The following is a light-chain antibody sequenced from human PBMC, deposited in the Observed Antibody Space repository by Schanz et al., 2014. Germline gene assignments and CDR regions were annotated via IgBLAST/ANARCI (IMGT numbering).Light chain of an antibody. J-gene: IGLJ2*01. Sequence: QSALTQPASVSGSPGQSITISCTGTSSDVGGYNYVSWYQQHPGKAPKLMIYDVSNRPSGVSNRFSGSKSGNTASLTISGLQAEDEADYYCSSYAGSNTVLFGVGTKLTVL. CDR1: SSDVGGYNY. CDR2: DVS. CDR3: SSYAGSNTVL. V-gene: IGLV2-14*01.